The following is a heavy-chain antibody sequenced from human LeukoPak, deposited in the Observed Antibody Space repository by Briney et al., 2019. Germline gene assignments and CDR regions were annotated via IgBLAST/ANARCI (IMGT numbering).Heavy chain of an antibody. Sequence: GGSLRLSCAASGFTFSSYAMSWVRQAPGKGLEWVSTIGGSGGSTYYADSVKGRFTISRDNSKNTLYLQMNSLRAEDTTVYYCAKDPYYYDNSGYLTARFDYWGQGTLVTVSS. CDR2: IGGSGGST. V-gene: IGHV3-23*01. CDR1: GFTFSSYA. CDR3: AKDPYYYDNSGYLTARFDY. D-gene: IGHD3-22*01. J-gene: IGHJ4*02.